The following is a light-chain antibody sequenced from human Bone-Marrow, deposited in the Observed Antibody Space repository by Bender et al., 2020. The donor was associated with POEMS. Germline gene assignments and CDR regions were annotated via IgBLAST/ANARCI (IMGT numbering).Light chain of an antibody. CDR2: DVS. Sequence: QSALTQPASVSGSPGQSITISCTGTSSDVGGYTYVSWYQQHPGKAPKLMIYDVSNWPSGVSTRFSGSKSGNTASLTISGLQAEDEADYYCCLYAGSSTLVFGGGTKLTVL. CDR1: SSDVGGYTY. CDR3: CLYAGSSTLV. V-gene: IGLV2-14*01. J-gene: IGLJ2*01.